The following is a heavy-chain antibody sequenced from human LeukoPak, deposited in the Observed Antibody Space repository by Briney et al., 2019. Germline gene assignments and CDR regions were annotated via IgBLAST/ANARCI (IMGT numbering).Heavy chain of an antibody. CDR1: GFTLSSRW. V-gene: IGHV3-7*03. Sequence: GGSLRLSCVVSGFTLSSRWMMWVRQAPGEGLEWMTNINRDGSEKNYVDSVKGRFTITRDNAKNSLYLQMSNLRAEDTAVYFCARGGGLDVWGQGATVTVSS. D-gene: IGHD3-16*01. CDR3: ARGGGLDV. J-gene: IGHJ6*02. CDR2: INRDGSEK.